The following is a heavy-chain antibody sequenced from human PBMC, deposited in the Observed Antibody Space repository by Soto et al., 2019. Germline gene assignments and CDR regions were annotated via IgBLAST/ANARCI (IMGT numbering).Heavy chain of an antibody. Sequence: ASVKVSCKVSGYTLTELSMHWVRQAPGKGLEWMGGFDPEDGETIYAQKFQGRVTMTEDTSTDTAYMELSSLRSEDTAVYYCATAGTVYYYYGMDVWGQGTTVTVS. CDR3: ATAGTVYYYYGMDV. CDR1: GYTLTELS. V-gene: IGHV1-24*01. D-gene: IGHD6-13*01. CDR2: FDPEDGET. J-gene: IGHJ6*02.